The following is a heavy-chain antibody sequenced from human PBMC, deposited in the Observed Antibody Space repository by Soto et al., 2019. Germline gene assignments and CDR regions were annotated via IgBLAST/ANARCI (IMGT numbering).Heavy chain of an antibody. CDR3: ARDSPLYYYGSGEVMDV. J-gene: IGHJ6*04. D-gene: IGHD3-10*01. CDR1: GGSISSGGYY. CDR2: IYYSGST. Sequence: SETLSLTCTVSGGSISSGGYYWSWIRQHPGKGLEWIGYIYYSGSTYYNPSLKSRVTISVDTSKNQFSLKLSSVTAADTAVYYCARDSPLYYYGSGEVMDVWGKGTTVTVSS. V-gene: IGHV4-31*03.